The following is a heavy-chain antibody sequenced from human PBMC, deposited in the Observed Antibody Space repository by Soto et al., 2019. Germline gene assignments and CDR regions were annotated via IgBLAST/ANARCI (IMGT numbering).Heavy chain of an antibody. D-gene: IGHD2-2*01. J-gene: IGHJ6*02. CDR3: GRGRYCRSTSCDREYWWGMAG. V-gene: IGHV1-69*01. Sequence: QVQLVQSGAEVKKPGSSVKVSCKASGGTFSSYAISWVRQAPGHGLEWMGGIIPIFGTANYAQKFQGRVTITADESTSKHCMERGSLRSEDTAVYYCGRGRYCRSTSCDREYWWGMAGGGQGTTVIVSS. CDR2: IIPIFGTA. CDR1: GGTFSSYA.